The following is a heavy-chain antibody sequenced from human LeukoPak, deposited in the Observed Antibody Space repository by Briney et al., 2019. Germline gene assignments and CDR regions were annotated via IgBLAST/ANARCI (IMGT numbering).Heavy chain of an antibody. V-gene: IGHV5-51*01. Sequence: GESLQISCKASGSRFTSYWIGWVRQMPGKGLECMGIIHPGDSEIRYSPSFQGQVTISVDKSISTAYLQWSGLKASDTAIYYCARRLGATQPYFDFWGQGALVTVSS. J-gene: IGHJ4*02. CDR1: GSRFTSYW. CDR3: ARRLGATQPYFDF. CDR2: IHPGDSEI. D-gene: IGHD1-26*01.